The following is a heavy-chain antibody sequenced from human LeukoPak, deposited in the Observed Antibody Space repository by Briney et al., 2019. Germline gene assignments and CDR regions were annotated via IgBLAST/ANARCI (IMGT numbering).Heavy chain of an antibody. V-gene: IGHV5-51*01. CDR2: IYPGDSDT. CDR3: ARHDVWFKGYDY. J-gene: IGHJ4*02. D-gene: IGHD3-10*01. Sequence: GESLKISCKGSGYSFTSYWIGWVRQMPGKGLELMGIIYPGDSDTRYSPSFQGQVTISADKSLSPAYLQWSSLKASDTARYYCARHDVWFKGYDYWGQGTLVTVSS. CDR1: GYSFTSYW.